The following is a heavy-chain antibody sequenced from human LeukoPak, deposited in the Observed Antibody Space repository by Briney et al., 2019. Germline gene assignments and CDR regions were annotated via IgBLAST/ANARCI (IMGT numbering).Heavy chain of an antibody. CDR2: ISYDGSNK. CDR1: GLTFSNYG. CDR3: AKDSSGYSPFDQ. Sequence: GGSLRLSCAASGLTFSNYGMHWVRQAPGKGLEWVAIISYDGSNKYYVDSVKGRFTISRDNSKNTLYLQMDSLRAEDTAVYYCAKDSSGYSPFDQWGQGTLVTVSS. D-gene: IGHD3-22*01. V-gene: IGHV3-30*18. J-gene: IGHJ4*02.